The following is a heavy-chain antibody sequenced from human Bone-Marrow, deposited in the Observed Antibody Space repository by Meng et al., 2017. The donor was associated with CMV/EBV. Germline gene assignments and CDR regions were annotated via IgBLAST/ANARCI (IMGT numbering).Heavy chain of an antibody. CDR3: APYYYGSMDYYYGMDV. J-gene: IGHJ6*02. Sequence: GESLKISCAASGFTFSSYGMHWVRQAPGKGLEWVAFIRYDGSNKYYADSVKGRFTISRDNSKNTLYLQMNSLRAEDTAVYYCAPYYYGSMDYYYGMDVWGQGTMVTVSS. CDR1: GFTFSSYG. D-gene: IGHD3-10*01. CDR2: IRYDGSNK. V-gene: IGHV3-30*02.